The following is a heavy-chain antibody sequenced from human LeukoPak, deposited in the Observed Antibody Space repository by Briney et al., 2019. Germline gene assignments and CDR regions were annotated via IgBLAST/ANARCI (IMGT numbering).Heavy chain of an antibody. CDR2: INPNSGGT. J-gene: IGHJ3*02. CDR1: GYTFTDYY. D-gene: IGHD3-22*01. V-gene: IGHV1-2*02. Sequence: ASVKVSCKASGYTFTDYYMHWVRQAPGQGLDWMGWINPNSGGTNYAQNYQGRVTMTRDTSISTAYMELSRLRSDDTAVYYCARGQTMIVVVITKKRDAFDIWGQETMVTVSS. CDR3: ARGQTMIVVVITKKRDAFDI.